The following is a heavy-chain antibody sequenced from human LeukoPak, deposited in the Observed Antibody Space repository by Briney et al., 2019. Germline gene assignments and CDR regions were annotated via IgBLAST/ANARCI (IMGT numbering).Heavy chain of an antibody. J-gene: IGHJ4*02. D-gene: IGHD3/OR15-3a*01. CDR1: GYTFTSYD. Sequence: GASVTVSCKASGYTFTSYDINWVRQATGQGLEWMGWMNPNSGNTGYAQKFQGRVTITMTTSISTAYMELSSPRSEDTAVYYCARGFGVSRTGNAGASDYCSEGTLVTVSS. CDR2: MNPNSGNT. CDR3: ARGFGVSRTGNAGASDY. V-gene: IGHV1-8*03.